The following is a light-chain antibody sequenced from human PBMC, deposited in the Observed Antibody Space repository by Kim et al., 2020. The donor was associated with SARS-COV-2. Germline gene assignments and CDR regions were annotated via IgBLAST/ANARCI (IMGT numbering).Light chain of an antibody. V-gene: IGKV2-30*02. CDR3: MQDTQRLT. Sequence: IVMTQSPLSLPVTLGKPASISCRSSQSLVHTDGNIYLSWFHQRPGQSPRRLIYKVSTRDSGVPDRLSGSGSGTDFTLQISRVEAEDVGVYYCMQDTQRLTFGGGTKVDIK. J-gene: IGKJ4*01. CDR1: QSLVHTDGNIY. CDR2: KVS.